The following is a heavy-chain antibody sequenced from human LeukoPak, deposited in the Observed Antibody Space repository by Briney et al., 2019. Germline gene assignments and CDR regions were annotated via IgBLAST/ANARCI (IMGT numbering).Heavy chain of an antibody. J-gene: IGHJ6*03. Sequence: WMGWINPNRGGTNYAQKFQGRVTMTRDTSISTAYMELSRLRSDDTAVYYCARDRGVDYCSGGSCSHYYYYMDVWGKGTTVTISS. V-gene: IGHV1-2*02. CDR3: ARDRGVDYCSGGSCSHYYYYMDV. CDR2: INPNRGGT. D-gene: IGHD2-15*01.